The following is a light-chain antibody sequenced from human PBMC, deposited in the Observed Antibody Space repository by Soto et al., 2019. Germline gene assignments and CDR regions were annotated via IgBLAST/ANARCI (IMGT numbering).Light chain of an antibody. V-gene: IGLV1-51*02. CDR2: ENN. CDR1: SSNIGNNY. J-gene: IGLJ3*02. Sequence: QSVLTQPPSVSAAPGQKVTISCSGSSSNIGNNYVSWYQQLPGTAPKLLIYENNKRPSGIPDRFSGSKSGTSATLGITGLQTGDEADYYCGTWDSSLSAGNGVFGGGTKVTVL. CDR3: GTWDSSLSAGNGV.